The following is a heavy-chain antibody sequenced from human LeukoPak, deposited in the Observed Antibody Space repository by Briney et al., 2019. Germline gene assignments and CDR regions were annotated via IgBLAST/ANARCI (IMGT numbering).Heavy chain of an antibody. CDR2: IWYDGSNK. Sequence: GRSLRLSCAASGFTFSSYGMHWVRQAPGKGLEWVAVIWYDGSNKYYADSVKGRFTISRDNSKNTLYLQMNSLRAEDTAVYYCARDIWGYYFGYWGQGTLVTVSS. CDR1: GFTFSSYG. J-gene: IGHJ4*02. V-gene: IGHV3-33*01. D-gene: IGHD3-16*01. CDR3: ARDIWGYYFGY.